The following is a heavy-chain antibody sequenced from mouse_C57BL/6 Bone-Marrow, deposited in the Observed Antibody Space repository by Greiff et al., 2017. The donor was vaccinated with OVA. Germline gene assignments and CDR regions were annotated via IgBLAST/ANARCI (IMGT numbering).Heavy chain of an antibody. CDR2: IYPRSGNT. J-gene: IGHJ3*01. V-gene: IGHV1-81*01. CDR3: ARIGRHSNWFAY. D-gene: IGHD2-5*01. Sequence: VQLQQSGAELARPGASVKLSCKASGYTFTSYGISCVKQSTGQGLEWIGEIYPRSGNTYYNEKFKGKATLTADKSSSTAYMELRSLTSEDSAVYFCARIGRHSNWFAYWGQGTLVTVSA. CDR1: GYTFTSYG.